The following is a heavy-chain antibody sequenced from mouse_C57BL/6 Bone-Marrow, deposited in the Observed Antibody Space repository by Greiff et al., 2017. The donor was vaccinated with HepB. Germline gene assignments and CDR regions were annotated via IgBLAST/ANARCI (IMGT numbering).Heavy chain of an antibody. J-gene: IGHJ4*01. Sequence: EVKLMDSGAELVRPGASVKLSCTASGFNIKDDYMHWVKQRPEQGLEWIGWIDPENGDTEYASKFQGKATITADTSSNTAYLQLSSLTSEDTAVYYCTTDAMDYWGQGTSVTVSS. V-gene: IGHV14-4*01. CDR2: IDPENGDT. CDR1: GFNIKDDY. CDR3: TTDAMDY.